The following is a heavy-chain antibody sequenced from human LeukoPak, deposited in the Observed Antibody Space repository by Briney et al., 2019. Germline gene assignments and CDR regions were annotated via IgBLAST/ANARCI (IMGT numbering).Heavy chain of an antibody. J-gene: IGHJ4*02. CDR1: GFTSSRFW. CDR2: IKQGGSEI. V-gene: IGHV3-7*01. Sequence: PGGSLRLSCSASGFTSSRFWMSWVRQAPGKGLEYVALIKQGGSEIYHMDSVKGRFTISRDDATNSLYLQTNSLRVEDTALYYCARDRESESDSEGDYWGQGTLVTVSS. CDR3: ARDRESESDSEGDY. D-gene: IGHD4-11*01.